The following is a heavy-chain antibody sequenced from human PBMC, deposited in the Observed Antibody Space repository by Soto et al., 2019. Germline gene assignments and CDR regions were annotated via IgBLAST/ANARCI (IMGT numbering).Heavy chain of an antibody. V-gene: IGHV4-30-2*01. CDR1: GGSISSGCYS. J-gene: IGHJ4*02. CDR3: ARGNVVAIDY. D-gene: IGHD2-21*01. Sequence: SETLSLTCAVSGGSISSGCYSWSWIRQRPGKGLEWIGYIYHSGTTYYNPSHKSRVTITVDRSKNQFSLKLSSVTAADTAVYYCARGNVVAIDYWGQGTLVTVSS. CDR2: IYHSGTT.